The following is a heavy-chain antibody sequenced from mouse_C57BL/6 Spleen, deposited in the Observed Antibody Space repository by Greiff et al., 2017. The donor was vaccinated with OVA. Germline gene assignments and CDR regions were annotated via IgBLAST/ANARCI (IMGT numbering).Heavy chain of an antibody. Sequence: LVKPGASVKMSCKASGYTFTDYNMHWVKQSHGKSLEWIGYINPNNGGTSYNQKFKGKATLTVNKSSSTAYMELRSLTSEDSAVYYCAREVYYGSLFDYWGQGTTLTVSS. CDR1: GYTFTDYN. CDR3: AREVYYGSLFDY. V-gene: IGHV1-22*01. D-gene: IGHD2-2*01. J-gene: IGHJ2*01. CDR2: INPNNGGT.